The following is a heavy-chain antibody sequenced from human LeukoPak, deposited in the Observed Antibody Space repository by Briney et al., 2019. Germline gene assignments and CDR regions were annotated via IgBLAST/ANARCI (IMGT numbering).Heavy chain of an antibody. Sequence: SETLSLTCSVSGGSISSSNYYWGWIRQPPGKGLEWIGSIYYSGSTYYKTSLQSRVTMSVDTSKNQFSLKLSSVTAADTAVYFCARQRGGSGPMDVWGQGTTVTVSS. CDR3: ARQRGGSGPMDV. J-gene: IGHJ6*02. CDR2: IYYSGST. V-gene: IGHV4-39*01. CDR1: GGSISSSNYY. D-gene: IGHD3-16*01.